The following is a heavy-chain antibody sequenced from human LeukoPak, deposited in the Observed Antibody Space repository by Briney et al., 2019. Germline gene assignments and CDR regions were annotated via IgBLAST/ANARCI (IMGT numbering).Heavy chain of an antibody. D-gene: IGHD3-3*01. J-gene: IGHJ6*03. CDR1: GFTFDDYA. CDR3: AKNRKRFLKGYMDV. Sequence: GGSLRLSCAASGFTFDDYAMHWVRQAPGKGLEWVSLISWDGGSTYYADSVKGRFTISRDNSKNSLYLQMNSLRAEDTALYYCAKNRKRFLKGYMDVWGKGTTVTVSS. V-gene: IGHV3-43D*03. CDR2: ISWDGGST.